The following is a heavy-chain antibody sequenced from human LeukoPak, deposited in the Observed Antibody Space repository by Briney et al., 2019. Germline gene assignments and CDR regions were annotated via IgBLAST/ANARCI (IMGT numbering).Heavy chain of an antibody. Sequence: GGSLRLSCAASGFTFDDYAMHWVRQAPGKGLEWVSGISWNSGSIGYADSVKGRFTISRDNAKNSLYLQMNSLRAVDMALYYCAKAHLSSGWYGYFDYWGQGTLVTVSS. CDR3: AKAHLSSGWYGYFDY. V-gene: IGHV3-9*03. CDR1: GFTFDDYA. CDR2: ISWNSGSI. D-gene: IGHD6-19*01. J-gene: IGHJ4*02.